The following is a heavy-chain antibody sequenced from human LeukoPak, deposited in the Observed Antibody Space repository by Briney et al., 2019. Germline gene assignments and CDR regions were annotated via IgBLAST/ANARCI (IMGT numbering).Heavy chain of an antibody. Sequence: GGSLRLSCAASGFTFSNYSMNWVRQAPGKGLEWVSSISSSSSYIYYADSVKGRFTISRDNAKNSLYLQMNSLRAEDTAVYYCAREGIAAAGTGGDYWGQGTLVTVSS. V-gene: IGHV3-21*01. D-gene: IGHD6-13*01. CDR2: ISSSSSYI. CDR3: AREGIAAAGTGGDY. J-gene: IGHJ4*02. CDR1: GFTFSNYS.